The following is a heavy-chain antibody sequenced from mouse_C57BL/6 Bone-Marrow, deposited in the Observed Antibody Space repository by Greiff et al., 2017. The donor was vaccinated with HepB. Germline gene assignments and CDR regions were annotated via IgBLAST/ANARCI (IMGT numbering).Heavy chain of an antibody. Sequence: VMLVESGPGLVQPSQSLSITCTVSGFSLTSYGVRWVRQSPGKGLEWLGVIWSGGSTDYNAAFISRLSISKDNSKSQVFFKMNSLQADDTAIYYCARETGHYGSSYWYFDVWGTGTTVTVSS. CDR3: ARETGHYGSSYWYFDV. J-gene: IGHJ1*03. D-gene: IGHD1-1*01. V-gene: IGHV2-2*01. CDR1: GFSLTSYG. CDR2: IWSGGST.